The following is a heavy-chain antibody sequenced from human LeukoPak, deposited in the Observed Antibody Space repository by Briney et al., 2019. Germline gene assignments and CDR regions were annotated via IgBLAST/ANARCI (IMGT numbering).Heavy chain of an antibody. D-gene: IGHD5-24*01. J-gene: IGHJ3*02. CDR2: ISGSGVYT. V-gene: IGHV3-23*01. CDR1: GFTFDSYG. CDR3: VKAVDLATISVDI. Sequence: GGSLRLSCAASGFTFDSYGMNWVRQAPGKGLEWVSGISGSGVYTYYADSVKGRFTISRDNSKNTLYLVMNSLRVDDTAVYYCVKAVDLATISVDIWGQGTMVTVSS.